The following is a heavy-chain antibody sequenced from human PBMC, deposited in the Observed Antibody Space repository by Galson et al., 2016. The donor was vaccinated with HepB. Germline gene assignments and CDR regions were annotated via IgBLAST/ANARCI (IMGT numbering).Heavy chain of an antibody. D-gene: IGHD1-26*01. CDR3: AVEGTILRQYYFDY. Sequence: SVKVSCKASGGTFSSFAISWVRQAPGQGLEWMGGIIPIFRPAHYAQKFQGTVTITADESTSTAYMELSSLRSEDTAVYYCAVEGTILRQYYFDYWGQGTLVTVSS. V-gene: IGHV1-69*13. CDR1: GGTFSSFA. CDR2: IIPIFRPA. J-gene: IGHJ4*02.